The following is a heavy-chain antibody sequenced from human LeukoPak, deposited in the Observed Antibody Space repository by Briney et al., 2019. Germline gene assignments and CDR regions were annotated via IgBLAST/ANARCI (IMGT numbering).Heavy chain of an antibody. V-gene: IGHV4-59*08. CDR1: GGSISSYY. CDR2: IYYSGST. D-gene: IGHD5-24*01. Sequence: SETLSLTCTVSGGSISSYYWSWIRQPPGKGLEWIGYIYYSGSTNYNPSLKSRVTISVDTSKNQFSLKLSSVTAADTAVYYCARPRDGYSHFDYWGQGTLVTVSS. J-gene: IGHJ4*02. CDR3: ARPRDGYSHFDY.